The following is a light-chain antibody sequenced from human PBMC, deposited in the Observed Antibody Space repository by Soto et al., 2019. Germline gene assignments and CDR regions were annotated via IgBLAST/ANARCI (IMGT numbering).Light chain of an antibody. V-gene: IGKV3-15*01. CDR2: GAS. Sequence: SPAALSVSPGERATLSCRASQSVSSNVAWYQQTPGQAPRLLIYGASTRAAGIPDRFSGSGSGTEFTLTISSLQSEDFAVYYCQQYNNWPPVTFGQGTRLEIK. CDR3: QQYNNWPPVT. J-gene: IGKJ5*01. CDR1: QSVSSN.